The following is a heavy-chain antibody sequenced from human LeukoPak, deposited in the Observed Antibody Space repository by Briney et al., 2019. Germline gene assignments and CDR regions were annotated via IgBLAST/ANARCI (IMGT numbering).Heavy chain of an antibody. Sequence: SETLSLTCTVSGASFSGGDQYWHWIRQSPGKGLEWIGSIHPSGSLYNNPSLESRVTISIDTSKNQFSLNLNSVTAADTAVYFCSRGLDSRKLGYWGQGTLVTVSS. D-gene: IGHD3-22*01. CDR1: GASFSGGDQY. CDR3: SRGLDSRKLGY. J-gene: IGHJ4*02. CDR2: IHPSGSL. V-gene: IGHV4-31*03.